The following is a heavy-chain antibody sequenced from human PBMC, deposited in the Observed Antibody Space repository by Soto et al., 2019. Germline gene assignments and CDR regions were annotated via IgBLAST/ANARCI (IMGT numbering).Heavy chain of an antibody. Sequence: PGGSLRLSCAASGFAVSSYSMHWVRQAPGKGLEWVAAMSFDGNSKYFADSVKGRFKISRDTSKNTRSLEMESLGVEDSALYHCTRGRSMIANDDFEYWGQGTQVTVSS. V-gene: IGHV3-30-3*01. J-gene: IGHJ4*02. CDR3: TRGRSMIANDDFEY. CDR1: GFAVSSYS. CDR2: MSFDGNSK. D-gene: IGHD2-21*01.